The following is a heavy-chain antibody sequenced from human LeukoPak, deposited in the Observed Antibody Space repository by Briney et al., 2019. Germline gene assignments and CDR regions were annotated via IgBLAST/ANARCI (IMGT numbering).Heavy chain of an antibody. Sequence: PGRSLRLSCAASGFTFSSYGISWVRQAPGKGLEWVAGISDSGGRTNYADSVKGRFTISRDNPKNTLYLQMNSLRAEDTAVYFCAKRGVVIRVILVGFHKEAYYFDSWGQGALVTVSS. J-gene: IGHJ4*02. CDR2: ISDSGGRT. CDR3: AKRGVVIRVILVGFHKEAYYFDS. V-gene: IGHV3-23*01. CDR1: GFTFSSYG. D-gene: IGHD3-22*01.